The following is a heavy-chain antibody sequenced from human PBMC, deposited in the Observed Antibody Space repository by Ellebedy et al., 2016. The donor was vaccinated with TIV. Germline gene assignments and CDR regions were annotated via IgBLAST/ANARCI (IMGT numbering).Heavy chain of an antibody. D-gene: IGHD2-15*01. CDR1: GFTFSSYA. V-gene: IGHV3-30-3*01. J-gene: IGHJ4*02. CDR3: ARALGYCSGGSCYSPDY. CDR2: ISYDGSNK. Sequence: PGGSLRLSCAASGFTFSSYAMHWVRQAPGKGLEWVAVISYDGSNKYYADSVKGRFTISRDNSKNTLYLQMNSLRAEDTAVYYCARALGYCSGGSCYSPDYWGQGTLVTVSS.